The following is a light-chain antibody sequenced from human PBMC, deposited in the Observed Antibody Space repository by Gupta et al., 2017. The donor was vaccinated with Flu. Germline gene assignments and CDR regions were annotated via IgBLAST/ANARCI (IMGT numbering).Light chain of an antibody. CDR2: WAS. Sequence: DIVMTQSSDSLAVSLGERATINCRSSQSLFYSSSNKNYLAWYQQKPGQPPKLLIYWASTRESGVPDRFSGSGSGTDFTLTISSLQAEDVAVYYCQQYYITPRTFGQGTKVEIK. CDR3: QQYYITPRT. CDR1: QSLFYSSSNKNY. J-gene: IGKJ1*01. V-gene: IGKV4-1*01.